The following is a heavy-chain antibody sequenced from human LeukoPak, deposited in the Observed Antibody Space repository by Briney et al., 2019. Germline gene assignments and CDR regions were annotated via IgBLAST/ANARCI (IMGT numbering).Heavy chain of an antibody. D-gene: IGHD3-10*02. CDR1: GGTFSSYA. J-gene: IGHJ4*02. CDR3: ARNLIFGELLWSAYYFDY. V-gene: IGHV1-69*13. Sequence: ASVKVSCKASGGTFSSYAISWVRQAPGQGLEWMGGIIPIFGTANYAQKFQGRVTITADESTSTAYMELSSLRSEDTAVYYCARNLIFGELLWSAYYFDYWGQGTLVTVSS. CDR2: IIPIFGTA.